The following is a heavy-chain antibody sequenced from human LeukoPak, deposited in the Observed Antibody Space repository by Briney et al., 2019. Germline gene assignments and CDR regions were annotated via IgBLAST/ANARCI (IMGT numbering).Heavy chain of an antibody. CDR2: ITSGSTYI. J-gene: IGHJ4*02. V-gene: IGHV3-21*01. CDR1: GFTFSSRS. CDR3: ARILYDTSGYRLDY. Sequence: GGSLRLSCAASGFTFSSRSMNWVRQAPGKGLEWISAITSGSTYIYYADSVKGRFATSRDNARNSLHLQMDSLRVEDTAVYYCARILYDTSGYRLDYWGQGTLVTVS. D-gene: IGHD3-22*01.